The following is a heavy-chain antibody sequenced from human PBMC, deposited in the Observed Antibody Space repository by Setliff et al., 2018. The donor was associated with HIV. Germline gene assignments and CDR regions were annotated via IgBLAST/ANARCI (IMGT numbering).Heavy chain of an antibody. CDR2: IYPGDSDA. D-gene: IGHD3-10*01. Sequence: GASLTISCKGSGYSFTSNWIGWVRQMPGKGLEWMGIIYPGDSDARYSPSFQGQVTISADKSISTAYLQWSSLKASDTAMYYCARAGSGSYYNAPHYWGQGTLVTVSS. J-gene: IGHJ4*02. CDR1: GYSFTSNW. CDR3: ARAGSGSYYNAPHY. V-gene: IGHV5-51*01.